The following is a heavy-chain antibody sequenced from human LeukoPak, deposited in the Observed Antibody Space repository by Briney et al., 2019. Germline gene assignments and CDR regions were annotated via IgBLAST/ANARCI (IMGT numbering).Heavy chain of an antibody. V-gene: IGHV4-34*01. J-gene: IGHJ4*02. CDR1: GGSFSGYY. CDR3: ARDGYYYDSSGYYEKMYYFDY. CDR2: INHSGST. D-gene: IGHD3-22*01. Sequence: PSETLSLTCAVYGGSFSGYYWSWIRRPPGKGLEWIGEINHSGSTNYNPSLKSRVTISVDTSKNQFSLKLSSVTAADTAVYYCARDGYYYDSSGYYEKMYYFDYWGPGTLVTVSS.